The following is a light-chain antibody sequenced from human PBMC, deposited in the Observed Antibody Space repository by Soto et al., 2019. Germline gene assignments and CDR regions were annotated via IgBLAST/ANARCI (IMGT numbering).Light chain of an antibody. J-gene: IGLJ2*01. CDR2: SSN. CDR1: SSNIGSNS. V-gene: IGLV1-44*01. Sequence: QSVLTQPPSASGTPGQRVTISCSGSSSNIGSNSVNWYQQLPGTAPKLLMYSSNQRPSGVPDRFSGSKSVTSASLAISGLQSEDEDDYYCAAWDDSLNGVVFGGGTKLTVL. CDR3: AAWDDSLNGVV.